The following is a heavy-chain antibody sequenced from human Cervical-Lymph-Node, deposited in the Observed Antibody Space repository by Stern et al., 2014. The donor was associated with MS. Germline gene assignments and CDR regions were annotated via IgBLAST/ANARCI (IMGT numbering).Heavy chain of an antibody. Sequence: VQLLQSGGGLVKPGESLRLSCAAPGFSFSAYAMSWVRQPPATGLEWVSGVTCGGSSTYYAASVKGLFTISRDNSKNTLYLQMNRVRAEDTAVYYCARKIASALGAWGLGTLVTVSS. D-gene: IGHD6-13*01. CDR2: VTCGGSST. CDR3: ARKIASALGA. CDR1: GFSFSAYA. J-gene: IGHJ5*02. V-gene: IGHV3-23*01.